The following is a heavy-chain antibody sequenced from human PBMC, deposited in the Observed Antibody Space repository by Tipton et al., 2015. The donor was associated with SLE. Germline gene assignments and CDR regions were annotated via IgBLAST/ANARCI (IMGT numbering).Heavy chain of an antibody. CDR2: IYYSGST. J-gene: IGHJ3*01. CDR1: GGSISSSSYY. Sequence: LRLSCTVSGGSISSSSYYWGWIRQPPGKGLEWIGSIYYSGSTYYNPSLKSRVTISVDTSKNQFSLKLSSVTAADTAVYYCARGRGIAAAVLGAFDLWGQGTMVTVSS. V-gene: IGHV4-39*07. CDR3: ARGRGIAAAVLGAFDL. D-gene: IGHD6-13*01.